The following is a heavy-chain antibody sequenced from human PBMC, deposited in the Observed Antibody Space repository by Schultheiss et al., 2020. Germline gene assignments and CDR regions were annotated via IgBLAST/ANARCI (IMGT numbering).Heavy chain of an antibody. J-gene: IGHJ5*02. CDR2: INYSGST. D-gene: IGHD6-13*01. CDR3: ARHSWQQLAPRGNWFDP. V-gene: IGHV4-39*01. Sequence: SETLSLTCTVSGGSVSSSSRYWGWIRQSPGKGLEWIANINYSGSTYYNPSLKSRVTISVDTSKNQFSLKLSSVTAADTAVYYCARHSWQQLAPRGNWFDPWGQGTLVTVSS. CDR1: GGSVSSSSRY.